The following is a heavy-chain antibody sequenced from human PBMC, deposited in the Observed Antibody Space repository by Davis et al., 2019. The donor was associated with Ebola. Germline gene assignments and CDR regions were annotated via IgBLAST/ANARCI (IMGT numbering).Heavy chain of an antibody. Sequence: MPSETLSLTCTVSGGSISSGGYSWSWIRQPPGKGLEWIGYIYHSGSTYYNPSLKSRVTISVDRSKNQFSLKLSSVTAADTAVYYCATTPLLVPAARGGGGLDYWGQGTLVTVSS. J-gene: IGHJ4*02. CDR3: ATTPLLVPAARGGGGLDY. CDR1: GGSISSGGYS. D-gene: IGHD2-2*01. V-gene: IGHV4-30-2*01. CDR2: IYHSGST.